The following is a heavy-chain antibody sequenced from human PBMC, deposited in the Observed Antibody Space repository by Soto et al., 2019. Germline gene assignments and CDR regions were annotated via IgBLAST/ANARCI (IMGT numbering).Heavy chain of an antibody. CDR1: GFTFSSYG. CDR3: AKLWGHRVLWFGELPDFDY. V-gene: IGHV3-30*18. D-gene: IGHD3-10*01. CDR2: ISYDGSNK. Sequence: QVQLVESGGGVVQPGRSLRLSCAASGFTFSSYGMHWVRQAPGKGLEWVAVISYDGSNKYYADSVKGRFTISRDNSKNTLYLQMNSLRAEDTAVYYCAKLWGHRVLWFGELPDFDYCGQGTLVTVSS. J-gene: IGHJ4*02.